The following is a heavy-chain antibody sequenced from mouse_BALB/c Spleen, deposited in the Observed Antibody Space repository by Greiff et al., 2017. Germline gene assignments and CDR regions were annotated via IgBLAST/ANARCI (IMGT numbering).Heavy chain of an antibody. V-gene: IGHV5-6*01. Sequence: EVQLVESGGDLVKPGGSLKLSCAASGFTFSSYGMSWVRQTPDKRLEWVATISSGGSYTYYPDSVKGRFTISRDNAKNTLYLQMSSLKSEDTAMYYCARVYGNYWFAYWGQGTLVTVSA. J-gene: IGHJ3*01. CDR1: GFTFSSYG. CDR2: ISSGGSYT. CDR3: ARVYGNYWFAY. D-gene: IGHD2-10*02.